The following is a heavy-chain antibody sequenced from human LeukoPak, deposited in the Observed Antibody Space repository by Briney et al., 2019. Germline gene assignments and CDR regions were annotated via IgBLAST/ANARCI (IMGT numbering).Heavy chain of an antibody. CDR2: ISPSSGGT. CDR3: VREYYRYDY. CDR1: GYTFTDYY. J-gene: IGHJ4*02. D-gene: IGHD3-10*01. V-gene: IGHV1-2*02. Sequence: ASVKVSCKSSGYTFTDYYLHWVRQAPGQGLEWMGWISPSSGGTNYPQTFQGRVTTTRDTSINTAYMELSRLRSDDTAVYYCVREYYRYDYWGQGTLVTVSS.